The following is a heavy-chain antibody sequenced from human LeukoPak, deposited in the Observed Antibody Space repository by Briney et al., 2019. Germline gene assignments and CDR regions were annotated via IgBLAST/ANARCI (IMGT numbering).Heavy chain of an antibody. J-gene: IGHJ4*02. CDR3: ARDPATTVTTYAY. CDR2: INQDGSEK. D-gene: IGHD4-17*01. CDR1: GFTFSAYW. Sequence: GGSLRLSCAASGFTFSAYWMNWVRQAPGKGLEWVANINQDGSEKYYVDSVKGRFTISRDNAKNSLHLQMNSLRAEDTAVYYCARDPATTVTTYAYWGQGTLVTVSS. V-gene: IGHV3-7*01.